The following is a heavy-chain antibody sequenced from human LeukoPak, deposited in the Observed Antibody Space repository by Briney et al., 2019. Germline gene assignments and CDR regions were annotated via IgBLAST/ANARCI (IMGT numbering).Heavy chain of an antibody. D-gene: IGHD3-3*02. CDR3: AKDAHLLGEGFDY. V-gene: IGHV3-30*02. CDR2: IRYDGSNK. CDR1: GFTFSSYG. Sequence: PGGSLRLSCAAPGFTFSSYGMHWVRKAQGKGLEWVAFIRYDGSNKYYADSVKGRFTISRDNSKNTLYLQMNSLRAEDTAVYYCAKDAHLLGEGFDYWGQGTLVTVSS. J-gene: IGHJ4*02.